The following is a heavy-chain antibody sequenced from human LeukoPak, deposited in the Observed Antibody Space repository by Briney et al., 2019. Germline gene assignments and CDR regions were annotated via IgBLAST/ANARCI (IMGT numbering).Heavy chain of an antibody. V-gene: IGHV4-59*01. Sequence: SETLSLTCTVSGGSISSYYWSWIRQPPGKGLEWIGYIYYSGSTYYNPSLKSRVTISVDTSKNQFSLKLSSVTAADTAVYYCAREVVTYGMDVWGQGTTVTVSS. J-gene: IGHJ6*02. CDR2: IYYSGST. CDR3: AREVVTYGMDV. CDR1: GGSISSYY. D-gene: IGHD2-21*02.